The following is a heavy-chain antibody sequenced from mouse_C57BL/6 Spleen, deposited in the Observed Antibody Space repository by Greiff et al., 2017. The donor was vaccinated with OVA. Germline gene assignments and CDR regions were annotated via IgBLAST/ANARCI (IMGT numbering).Heavy chain of an antibody. CDR1: GFSLTSYG. D-gene: IGHD1-1*01. V-gene: IGHV2-5*01. Sequence: QVQLQQSGPGLVQPSQSLSITCTVSGFSLTSYGVHWVRQSPGKGLEWLGVIWRGGSTDYNAAFMSRLSITKDNSKSQVFFKMNSLQADDTAIYYCAKEGGYYGSSWYFDVWGTGTTVTVSS. J-gene: IGHJ1*03. CDR2: IWRGGST. CDR3: AKEGGYYGSSWYFDV.